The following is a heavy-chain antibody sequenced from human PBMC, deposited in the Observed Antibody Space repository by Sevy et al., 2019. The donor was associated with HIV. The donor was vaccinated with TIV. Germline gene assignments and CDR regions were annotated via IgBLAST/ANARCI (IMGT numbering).Heavy chain of an antibody. CDR3: ARTADRDYYYYMDV. V-gene: IGHV3-21*01. J-gene: IGHJ6*03. D-gene: IGHD3-10*01. CDR1: GFTFSSYS. CDR2: ISSSSSYI. Sequence: GGSLRLSCAASGFTFSSYSMIWVRQAPGKGLEWVSSISSSSSYIYYADSVKGRFTISRDNAKNSLYLQMNSLRAEDTAVYYCARTADRDYYYYMDVWGKGTTVTVSS.